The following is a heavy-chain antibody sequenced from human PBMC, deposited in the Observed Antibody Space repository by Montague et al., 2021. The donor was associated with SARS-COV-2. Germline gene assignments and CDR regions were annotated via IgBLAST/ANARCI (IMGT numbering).Heavy chain of an antibody. J-gene: IGHJ4*02. Sequence: PALVTPTQTLTLTCTFSGFSLSTSGMCVSWIRQPPGKALEWLARIDWDDDKYYSTSLETRLTISKDTSKNQVVLTMTNMDPVDTATYYCAREYSSGVYFDYWGQGTLVTVSS. CDR1: GFSLSTSGMC. V-gene: IGHV2-70*11. D-gene: IGHD6-19*01. CDR2: IDWDDDK. CDR3: AREYSSGVYFDY.